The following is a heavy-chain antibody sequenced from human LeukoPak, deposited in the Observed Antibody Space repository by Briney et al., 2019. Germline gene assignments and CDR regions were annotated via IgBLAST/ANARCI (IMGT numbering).Heavy chain of an antibody. V-gene: IGHV4-61*01. J-gene: IGHJ4*02. CDR2: VFYSGTT. CDR1: GGSVNSGSYY. D-gene: IGHD2/OR15-2a*01. Sequence: SETLSLTCTVSGGSVNSGSYYWSWIRQPPGKGLEWIGYVFYSGTTNYNPSLKGRVTISVDASKNQFSLKLTSVIAADTAVYYCARVVIITRFFDYWGQGTLVTVSP. CDR3: ARVVIITRFFDY.